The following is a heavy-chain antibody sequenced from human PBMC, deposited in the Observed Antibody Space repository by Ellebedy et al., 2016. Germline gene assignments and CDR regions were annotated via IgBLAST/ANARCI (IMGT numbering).Heavy chain of an antibody. CDR3: ARLASQPSGSYEDDY. J-gene: IGHJ4*02. CDR1: GGSISSYY. CDR2: IYYSGST. D-gene: IGHD1-26*01. V-gene: IGHV4-59*12. Sequence: SETLSLXCTVSGGSISSYYWSWIRQPPGKGLEWIGYIYYSGSTNYNPSLKSRVTISVDTSKNQFSLKLSSVTAADTAVYYCARLASQPSGSYEDDYWGQGTLVTVSS.